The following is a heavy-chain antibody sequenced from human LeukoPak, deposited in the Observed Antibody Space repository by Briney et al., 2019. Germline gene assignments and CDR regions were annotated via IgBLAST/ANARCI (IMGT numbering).Heavy chain of an antibody. V-gene: IGHV4-39*01. CDR2: IYYSGST. CDR1: GGSISSSSYY. J-gene: IGHJ3*02. Sequence: SETLSLTCTVSGGSISSSSYYWGWIRQPPGKGLEWIGSIYYSGSTYYNPSLKSRVTISVDTSKNQFSLKLSSVTAADTAVYYCARRPVKTTTAADAFDIWGQGTMVTVSS. D-gene: IGHD1-7*01. CDR3: ARRPVKTTTAADAFDI.